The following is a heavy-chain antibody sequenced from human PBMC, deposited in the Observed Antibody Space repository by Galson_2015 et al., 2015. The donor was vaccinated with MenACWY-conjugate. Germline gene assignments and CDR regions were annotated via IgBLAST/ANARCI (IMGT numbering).Heavy chain of an antibody. J-gene: IGHJ4*02. D-gene: IGHD3-22*01. CDR2: IKSKTDGETT. CDR3: ATEFYSNGYNF. V-gene: IGHV3-15*01. CDR1: GFTFSNAW. Sequence: PLRLSCAASGFTFSNAWMTWVRQAPGKGLEWVGHIKSKTDGETTDYAAPVTGRFTISRDDSRNTLYLQMNSLKTEDTAVYYCATEFYSNGYNFWGQGTLVTVSS.